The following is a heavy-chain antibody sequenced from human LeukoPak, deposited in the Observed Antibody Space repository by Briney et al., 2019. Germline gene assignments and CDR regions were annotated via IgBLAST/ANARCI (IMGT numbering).Heavy chain of an antibody. D-gene: IGHD4-11*01. J-gene: IGHJ4*02. CDR3: AGHRGSNYVYFDY. V-gene: IGHV4-4*07. CDR2: IHTSGIT. CDR1: GGSISSHY. Sequence: PSETLSLTCTVSGGSISSHYWSWIRQPAGKGLEYIGRIHTSGITNYNPSLKSRITMSGDTSKNQFSLKLSSVTAADTAGYYCAGHRGSNYVYFDYWGQGSLVIVS.